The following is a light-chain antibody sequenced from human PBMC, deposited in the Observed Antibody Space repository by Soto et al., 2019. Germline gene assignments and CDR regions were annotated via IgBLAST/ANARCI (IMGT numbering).Light chain of an antibody. CDR3: QQTNSFPLT. CDR1: QYISNL. J-gene: IGKJ4*01. CDR2: AAS. Sequence: DIQMTQSPSSVSASVGDRVTITCRASQYISNLLAWYQQQPGKAPRPLIYAASNLRSGVPSRFSGSGYGTDFTLTISSLQPEDFATYYCQQTNSFPLTFGGGTKVEIK. V-gene: IGKV1-12*01.